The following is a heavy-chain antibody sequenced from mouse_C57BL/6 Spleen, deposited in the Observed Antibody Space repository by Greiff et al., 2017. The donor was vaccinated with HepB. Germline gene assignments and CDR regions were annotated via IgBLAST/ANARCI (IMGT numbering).Heavy chain of an antibody. V-gene: IGHV1-76*01. CDR2: IYPGSGNT. Sequence: VQLQQSGAELVRPGASVKLSCKASGYTFTDYYINWVKQRPGQGLEWIARIYPGSGNTYYNEKFKGKATLTAEKSSSTAYMQLSSLTSEDSAVYFCARSSTMAWYFDVWGTGTTVTVSS. CDR3: ARSSTMAWYFDV. CDR1: GYTFTDYY. J-gene: IGHJ1*03. D-gene: IGHD2-1*01.